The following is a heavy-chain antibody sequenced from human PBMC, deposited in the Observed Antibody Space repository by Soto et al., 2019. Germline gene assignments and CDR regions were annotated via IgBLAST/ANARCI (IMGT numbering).Heavy chain of an antibody. V-gene: IGHV3-7*01. Sequence: EVRLVESGGGLVQPGGSLTLSCAASGFTFSSYWMTWVRQAPGKGLAWVANINHDGSEKYYMDSMKGRFTISRDNAKNSLLRQLNSLGAEDTAVYYCARDRGRPDLRDTHYYDSSDLDYGMDVWGQGTTVTVSS. J-gene: IGHJ6*02. CDR3: ARDRGRPDLRDTHYYDSSDLDYGMDV. CDR1: GFTFSSYW. D-gene: IGHD3-22*01. CDR2: INHDGSEK.